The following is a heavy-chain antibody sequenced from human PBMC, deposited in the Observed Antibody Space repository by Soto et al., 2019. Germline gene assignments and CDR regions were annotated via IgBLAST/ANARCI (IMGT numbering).Heavy chain of an antibody. CDR2: LSRSGNTI. V-gene: IGHV3-11*01. Sequence: QVQLVEPGGALVQPGGSLRLSCAASGFTLGDYEMSCIRQAAGKGPEWVSFLSRSGNTIYDADSVKGRFSISRDNAENSLDLQMASLRVEDTAPYFGSRSSGWYEADAFDMRGQGTMGTASA. CDR3: SRSSGWYEADAFDM. D-gene: IGHD6-19*01. CDR1: GFTLGDYE. J-gene: IGHJ3*02.